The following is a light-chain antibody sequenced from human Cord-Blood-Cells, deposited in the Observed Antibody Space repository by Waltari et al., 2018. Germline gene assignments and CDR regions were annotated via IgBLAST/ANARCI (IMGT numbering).Light chain of an antibody. V-gene: IGLV3-19*01. CDR3: NSRDSSGNHVV. CDR2: GKN. J-gene: IGLJ2*01. CDR1: SLRSYY. Sequence: SSELTPDPAVSVALGQSVRITYQGDSLRSYYASWYQQKPGQAPVLVIYGKNNRHSGIPDRFSGSSSGNTASLTITGAQAEDEADYYCNSRDSSGNHVVFGGGTKLTVL.